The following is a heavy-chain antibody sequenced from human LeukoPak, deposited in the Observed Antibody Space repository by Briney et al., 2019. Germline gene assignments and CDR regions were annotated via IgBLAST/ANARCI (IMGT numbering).Heavy chain of an antibody. CDR3: AGDLGQYYDTSDNWFDP. Sequence: PGGSLRLSCAASGFTFSSYGMTWVRQAPGKGLEWVSAISGPGRTTYYADSVMGRFTISRDNSKNTLYLQMNSLRAEDTAVYYCAGDLGQYYDTSDNWFDPWGQGTLVTVSS. V-gene: IGHV3-23*01. CDR1: GFTFSSYG. D-gene: IGHD3-22*01. J-gene: IGHJ5*02. CDR2: ISGPGRTT.